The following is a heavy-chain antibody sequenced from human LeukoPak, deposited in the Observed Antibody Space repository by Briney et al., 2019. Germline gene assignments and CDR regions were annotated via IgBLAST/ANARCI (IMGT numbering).Heavy chain of an antibody. CDR3: ARRYCSGSTCYYFDS. Sequence: GEPLKISCKGSGYSFTSHWIGWVRQMPGKGLEWMGIIYPGDSGTRYSPSFQGQVTISADKSISTAYLQWSSLKASDTAMYYCARRYCSGSTCYYFDSWGQGTLVTVSS. D-gene: IGHD2-15*01. J-gene: IGHJ4*02. CDR2: IYPGDSGT. CDR1: GYSFTSHW. V-gene: IGHV5-51*01.